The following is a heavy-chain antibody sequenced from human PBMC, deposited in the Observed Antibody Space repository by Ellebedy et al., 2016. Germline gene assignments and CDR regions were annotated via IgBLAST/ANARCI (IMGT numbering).Heavy chain of an antibody. D-gene: IGHD3-3*01. CDR2: MNPNSGNT. CDR3: ARGSPLTIFGVDHARFNP. V-gene: IGHV1-8*01. Sequence: ASVKVSXXASGYTFTSYDINWVRQATGQGLEWMGWMNPNSGNTGYAQKFQGRVTMTRNTSISTAYMELSSLRSEDTAVYYCARGSPLTIFGVDHARFNPWGQGTLVTVSS. CDR1: GYTFTSYD. J-gene: IGHJ5*02.